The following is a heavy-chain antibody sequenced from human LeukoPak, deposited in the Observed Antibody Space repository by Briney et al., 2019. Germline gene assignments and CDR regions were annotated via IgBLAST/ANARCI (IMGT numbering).Heavy chain of an antibody. CDR1: GFTFDDYA. CDR3: AKEFGYSSSWEDAFDI. CDR2: ISWNSGSI. V-gene: IGHV3-9*01. D-gene: IGHD6-13*01. J-gene: IGHJ3*02. Sequence: GGSLRLSCAASGFTFDDYAMHWVRQAPGKGLEWVSGISWNSGSIGYADSVKGRFTISRDNSKNTLYLQMNSLRAEDTAVYYCAKEFGYSSSWEDAFDIWGQGTMVTVSS.